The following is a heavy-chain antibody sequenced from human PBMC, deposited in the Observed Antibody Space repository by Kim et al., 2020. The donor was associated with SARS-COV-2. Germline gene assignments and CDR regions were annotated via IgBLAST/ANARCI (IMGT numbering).Heavy chain of an antibody. CDR3: ARGATTGEIFDY. D-gene: IGHD4-17*01. J-gene: IGHJ4*02. CDR2: IYYSGST. Sequence: SETLSLTCTVSGGSISSYYWSWIRQPPGKGLEWIGYIYYSGSTNYNPSLKSRVTISVDTSKNQFSLKLSSVTAADTAVYYCARGATTGEIFDYWGQGTLVTVSS. CDR1: GGSISSYY. V-gene: IGHV4-59*13.